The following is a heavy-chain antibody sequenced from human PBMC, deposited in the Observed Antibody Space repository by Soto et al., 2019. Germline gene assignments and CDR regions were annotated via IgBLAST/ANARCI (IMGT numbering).Heavy chain of an antibody. J-gene: IGHJ5*02. CDR2: IYYSGST. CDR3: ATQEVGGSYVYTFDP. CDR1: GGPISSSNYY. V-gene: IGHV4-39*01. D-gene: IGHD1-26*01. Sequence: PSETLSLTCTVSGGPISSSNYYWGWFRQPPGKGLEWIGSIYYSGSTYYNPSLKSRVTISVDTSKNQFSLKLSSVTAADTAVYYCATQEVGGSYVYTFDPWGQGTLVTVSS.